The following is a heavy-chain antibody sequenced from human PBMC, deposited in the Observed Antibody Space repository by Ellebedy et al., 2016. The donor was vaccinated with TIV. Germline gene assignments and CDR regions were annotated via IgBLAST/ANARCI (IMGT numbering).Heavy chain of an antibody. CDR1: GFNFGGHA. D-gene: IGHD2-8*02. V-gene: IGHV3-23*01. CDR2: IGSSAYST. J-gene: IGHJ3*02. Sequence: PGGSLRLSCAASGFNFGGHAMKWVRQAPGKGLEWVSSIGSSAYSTHYADSVKGRFTISRDHSRNTLYLQMNRVRGEDTAVYFCAKDLRYSAGWGGALDIWGHGAMVTVSS. CDR3: AKDLRYSAGWGGALDI.